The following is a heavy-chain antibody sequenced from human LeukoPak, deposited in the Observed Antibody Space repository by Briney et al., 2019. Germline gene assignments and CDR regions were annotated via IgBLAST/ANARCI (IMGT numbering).Heavy chain of an antibody. CDR2: IRHTGNT. J-gene: IGHJ4*02. D-gene: IGHD5-12*01. V-gene: IGHV4-30-2*01. CDR1: GGSISSSGYY. CDR3: MRGGIGYDSDY. Sequence: SETLSLTCTVSGGSISSSGYYCSRIRQPPGKGLEWVGYIRHTGNTYYNPSLKSRVTISADRSKNQFSLNLGSVTAADTAVYYCMRGGIGYDSDYWGQGTLVTVSS.